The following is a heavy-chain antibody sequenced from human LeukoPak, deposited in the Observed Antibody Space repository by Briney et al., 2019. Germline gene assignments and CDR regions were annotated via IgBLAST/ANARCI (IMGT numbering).Heavy chain of an antibody. D-gene: IGHD2-2*01. J-gene: IGHJ4*02. Sequence: ASVKVSCKASGYTFTSYDINWVRQATGQGLEWMGWMNPNSGNTGHAQKFQGRVTITRNTSISTAYMELSSLRSEDTAVYYCARGRGIVVVPAATYYFDYWGQGTLVTVSS. CDR1: GYTFTSYD. CDR2: MNPNSGNT. V-gene: IGHV1-8*03. CDR3: ARGRGIVVVPAATYYFDY.